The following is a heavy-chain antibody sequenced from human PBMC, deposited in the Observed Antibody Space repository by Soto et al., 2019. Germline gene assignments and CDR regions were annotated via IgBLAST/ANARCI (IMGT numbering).Heavy chain of an antibody. J-gene: IGHJ6*02. CDR1: GGTFSSYA. CDR2: IIPIFGTA. V-gene: IGHV1-69*13. CDR3: ASGIAARPPYYYYYGMDV. Sequence: SVKVSCKASGGTFSSYAISWVRQAPGQGLEWMGGIIPIFGTANYAQKFQGRVTITADESTSTAYMELSSLRSEDTAVYYCASGIAARPPYYYYYGMDVWGQGTTVNVSS. D-gene: IGHD6-6*01.